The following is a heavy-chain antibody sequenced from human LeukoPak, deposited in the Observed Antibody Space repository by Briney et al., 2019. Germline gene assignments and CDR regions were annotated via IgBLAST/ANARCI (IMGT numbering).Heavy chain of an antibody. J-gene: IGHJ4*02. D-gene: IGHD4-17*01. CDR3: ATQGSTVTTWDY. V-gene: IGHV3-48*03. CDR2: IGSSGTTI. Sequence: PGGSLRLSCAVSGFPFSIYEMNWVRQAPGKGLEGVSNIGSSGTTIYYADSVKGRFSISRDNAKSSLYLQMNSLRAEDTAVYYCATQGSTVTTWDYWGQGTLVTVSS. CDR1: GFPFSIYE.